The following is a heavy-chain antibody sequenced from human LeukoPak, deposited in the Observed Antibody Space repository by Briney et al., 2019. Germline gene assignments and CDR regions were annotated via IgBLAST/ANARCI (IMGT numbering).Heavy chain of an antibody. V-gene: IGHV3-30-3*01. J-gene: IGHJ4*02. CDR1: GFTFSSYA. CDR3: ARDHWGRWLQSIDY. Sequence: GRSLRLSCAASGFTFSSYAMHWVRQAPGKGLEWVAVISYDGSNKYYADSVKGRFTISRDNSKNTLYLQMNSLRAEDTAVYYCARDHWGRWLQSIDYWGQGTLVTASS. D-gene: IGHD5-24*01. CDR2: ISYDGSNK.